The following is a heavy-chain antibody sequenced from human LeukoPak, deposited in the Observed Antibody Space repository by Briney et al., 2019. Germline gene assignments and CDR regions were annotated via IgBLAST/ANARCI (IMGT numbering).Heavy chain of an antibody. J-gene: IGHJ4*02. CDR1: GGCISGYD. CDR3: AGRRITGTTYYFDY. D-gene: IGHD1-20*01. CDR2: IYTSGST. V-gene: IGHV4-4*07. Sequence: PSETLSLSCAVSGGCISGYDGSWIRQPAAKGPHWIGRIYTSGSTNYNPSLKSRVTMSVDTSKNQFSLKLSSVTAADTAVYYCAGRRITGTTYYFDYWGQGTLVTVSS.